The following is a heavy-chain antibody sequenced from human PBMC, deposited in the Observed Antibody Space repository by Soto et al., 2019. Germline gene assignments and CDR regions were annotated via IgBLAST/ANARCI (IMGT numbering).Heavy chain of an antibody. CDR3: ARSFGIALAGSFDY. CDR2: IYYSGST. V-gene: IGHV4-31*03. J-gene: IGHJ4*02. Sequence: QVQLQESGPGLVKPSQTLSLTCTVSGGSISSGGYYWSWIRQHPGKGLEWIGYIYYSGSTYYNPSLNSRVTIPVHTFQNQFSLKLSSVTAADTVVYHCARSFGIALAGSFDYWGQGTLGTVSS. CDR1: GGSISSGGYY. D-gene: IGHD6-13*01.